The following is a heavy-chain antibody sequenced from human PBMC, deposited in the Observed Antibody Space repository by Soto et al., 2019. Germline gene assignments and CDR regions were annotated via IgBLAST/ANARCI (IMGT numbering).Heavy chain of an antibody. D-gene: IGHD6-6*01. Sequence: LRLSCAASGFTFSTYGMHWVRQAPGKGLEWLAVISNNGINKYYADSVKGRFTISRDNSKDTLFLQMNSLRGEDTAIYYCARVIRADSTSSNFYYYSGLDVWGQGTTVTVSS. CDR3: ARVIRADSTSSNFYYYSGLDV. J-gene: IGHJ6*02. CDR2: ISNNGINK. CDR1: GFTFSTYG. V-gene: IGHV3-30*03.